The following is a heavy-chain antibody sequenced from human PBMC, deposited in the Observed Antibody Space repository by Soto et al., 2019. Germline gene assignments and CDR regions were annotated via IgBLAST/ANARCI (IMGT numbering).Heavy chain of an antibody. J-gene: IGHJ3*02. CDR3: LRGFDI. V-gene: IGHV3-74*01. CDR1: GFTFSTYW. CDR2: INSDGSST. Sequence: PGGSLTLSCAAAGFTFSTYWLHWVRQAPGKGLVWVSRINSDGSSTGYADSVKGRFTISRDNAKNTLSLQMNSLRAEDTAVYYCLRGFDIWGQWTLVTVS.